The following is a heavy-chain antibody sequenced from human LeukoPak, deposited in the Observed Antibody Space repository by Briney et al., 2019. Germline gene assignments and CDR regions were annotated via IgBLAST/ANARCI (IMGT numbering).Heavy chain of an antibody. Sequence: PGGSLRLSCAASGFTFSSYWMSWVRQAPGKGLEWVANIKQDGSEKYYVDSVKGRFTISRDNAKNSLYLQMSSLRADDTAVYYCARDVTGTWGGTFDSWGQGTLVTVSS. CDR3: ARDVTGTWGGTFDS. D-gene: IGHD2-8*02. CDR2: IKQDGSEK. CDR1: GFTFSSYW. V-gene: IGHV3-7*01. J-gene: IGHJ4*02.